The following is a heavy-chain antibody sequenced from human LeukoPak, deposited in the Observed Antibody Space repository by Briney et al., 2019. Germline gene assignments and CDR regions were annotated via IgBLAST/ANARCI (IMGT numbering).Heavy chain of an antibody. CDR1: GGSISSGDYY. J-gene: IGHJ4*02. CDR2: IYYSGST. V-gene: IGHV4-30-4*01. Sequence: SQTLSLTCTVSGGSISSGDYYWSWIRQPPGKGLEWIGYIYYSGSTYYNPSLKSRVTISVDTSKNQFSLKLSSVTAADTAVYCCAREVDSYGRAIDYWGQGTLVTVSS. CDR3: AREVDSYGRAIDY. D-gene: IGHD5-18*01.